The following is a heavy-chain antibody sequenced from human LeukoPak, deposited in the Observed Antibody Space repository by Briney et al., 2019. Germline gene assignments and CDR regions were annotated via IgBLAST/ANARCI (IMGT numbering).Heavy chain of an antibody. CDR3: ARDFNWAFGY. CDR1: KFMFSAYN. Sequence: GGSLRLSCAASKFMFSAYNMHWVRQVPGKGLEWLAISSHDGNTGHYADSVKGRFTISRDNSKDTVDLQMNSLRADDTAVYYCARDFNWAFGYWGQGTLVTVPS. J-gene: IGHJ4*02. V-gene: IGHV3-30-3*01. CDR2: SSHDGNTG. D-gene: IGHD3-16*01.